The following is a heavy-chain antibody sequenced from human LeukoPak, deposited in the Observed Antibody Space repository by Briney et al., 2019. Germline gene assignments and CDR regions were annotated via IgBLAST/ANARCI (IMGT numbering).Heavy chain of an antibody. Sequence: GGSLRLSCAVSGITFSSYWMSWVRQAPGKGLEWVANIKQDGSEKYYVDSVKGRFTISRDNAKNSLYLQMNSLRAEDTAVYYCARDPGWRSSWLDYWGQGTLVTVSS. D-gene: IGHD6-13*01. J-gene: IGHJ4*02. V-gene: IGHV3-7*01. CDR1: GITFSSYW. CDR3: ARDPGWRSSWLDY. CDR2: IKQDGSEK.